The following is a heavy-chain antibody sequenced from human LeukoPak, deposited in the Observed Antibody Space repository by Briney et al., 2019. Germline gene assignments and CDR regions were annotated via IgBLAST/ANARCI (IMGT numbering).Heavy chain of an antibody. J-gene: IGHJ4*02. CDR1: GGSISSGGYY. CDR2: IYYSGRT. Sequence: SETLSLTCTVSGGSISSGGYYWSWIRQHPGKGLEWIGYIYYSGRTSYNPSLNSRVTISVDTSKNQFSLKLSSVTAADTAVYYCARGRGSYSRGYFDYWGQGTLVTVSS. CDR3: ARGRGSYSRGYFDY. D-gene: IGHD1-26*01. V-gene: IGHV4-31*03.